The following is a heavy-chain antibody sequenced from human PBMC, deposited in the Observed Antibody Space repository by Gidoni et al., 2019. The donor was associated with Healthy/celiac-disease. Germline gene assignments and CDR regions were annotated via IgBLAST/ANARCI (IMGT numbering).Heavy chain of an antibody. CDR3: ARWIQLWSYYGMDV. J-gene: IGHJ6*02. Sequence: QLQLQESGPGLVKPSETLSLTCTVSGGSISSSSYYWGWIRQPPGKGLEWIGSIYYSGSTYYNPSLKSRVTISVDTSKNQFSLKLSSVTAADTAVYYCARWIQLWSYYGMDVWGQGTTVTVSS. CDR1: GGSISSSSYY. V-gene: IGHV4-39*01. CDR2: IYYSGST. D-gene: IGHD5-18*01.